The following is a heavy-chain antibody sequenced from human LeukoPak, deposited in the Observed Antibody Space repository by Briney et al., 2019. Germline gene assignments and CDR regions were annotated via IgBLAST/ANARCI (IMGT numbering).Heavy chain of an antibody. D-gene: IGHD6-13*01. CDR1: GGSISSYY. Sequence: SETLSLTCTASGGSISSYYWSWIRQPPGKGLEWIGYIYYSGSTNYNPSLKSRVTISVDTSKNQFSLKLSSVTAADTAVYYCARGGYSSSWKYYFDYWGQGTLVTVSS. CDR2: IYYSGST. V-gene: IGHV4-59*01. J-gene: IGHJ4*02. CDR3: ARGGYSSSWKYYFDY.